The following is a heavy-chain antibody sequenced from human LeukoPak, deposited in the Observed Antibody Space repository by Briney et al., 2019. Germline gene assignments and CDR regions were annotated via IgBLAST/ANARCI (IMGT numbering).Heavy chain of an antibody. J-gene: IGHJ4*02. CDR2: IRDSGGST. D-gene: IGHD1-20*01. CDR3: AKRTDNWNIGGPFDY. CDR1: GFTVSSNY. Sequence: GGSRRLSCAASGFTVSSNYMTWVRQAPGKGLEWVSAIRDSGGSTYYADSVKGRFTISRDNSKSTLFLQMNSLRVEDTAIYYCAKRTDNWNIGGPFDYWGQGTLVTVSS. V-gene: IGHV3-23*01.